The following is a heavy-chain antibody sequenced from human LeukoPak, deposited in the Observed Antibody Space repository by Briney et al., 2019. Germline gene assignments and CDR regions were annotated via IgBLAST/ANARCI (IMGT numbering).Heavy chain of an antibody. V-gene: IGHV3-21*01. D-gene: IGHD6-19*01. CDR2: ISSSSSYI. Sequence: PGGSLRLSCAASGFTFSSYSMNWVRQAPGKGLEWVSSISSSSSYIYYADSVKGRFNTSRDNAKNSLYLQMNSLRAEDTAVYYCARDWGDPGIAVLGDYWGQGTLVTVSS. CDR1: GFTFSSYS. CDR3: ARDWGDPGIAVLGDY. J-gene: IGHJ4*02.